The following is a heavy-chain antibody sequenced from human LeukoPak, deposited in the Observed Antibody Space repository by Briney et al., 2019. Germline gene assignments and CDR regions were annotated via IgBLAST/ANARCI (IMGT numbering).Heavy chain of an antibody. D-gene: IGHD6-19*01. J-gene: IGHJ4*02. CDR3: ARGRQWLGRPFDY. CDR2: INHSGST. Sequence: SETLSLTCAVYGGSFSGYYWSWIRQPPGKGLEWIGEINHSGSTNYNPSLKSRVTISVDTSKNQFSLKLGSVTAADTAVYYCARGRQWLGRPFDYWGQGTLVTVSS. CDR1: GGSFSGYY. V-gene: IGHV4-34*01.